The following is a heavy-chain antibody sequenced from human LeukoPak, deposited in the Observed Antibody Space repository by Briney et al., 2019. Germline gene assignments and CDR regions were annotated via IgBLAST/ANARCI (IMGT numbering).Heavy chain of an antibody. CDR2: INAGNGDT. CDR1: GYTFTNYA. V-gene: IGHV1-3*01. D-gene: IGHD2-15*01. Sequence: ASVKVSCKASGYTFTNYAVNWLRQAPGQRLEWMGWINAGNGDTKFSQNYQARVTITRDASASTAYMELSSLRSEDTAVYYCARAVVAATLEGWFDPWGQGTLVTVSS. J-gene: IGHJ5*02. CDR3: ARAVVAATLEGWFDP.